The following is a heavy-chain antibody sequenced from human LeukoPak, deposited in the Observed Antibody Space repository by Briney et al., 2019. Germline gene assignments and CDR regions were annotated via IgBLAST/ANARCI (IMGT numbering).Heavy chain of an antibody. D-gene: IGHD3-16*02. J-gene: IGHJ6*03. CDR2: ISSSSSYI. V-gene: IGHV3-21*01. CDR3: ARDLLGYTNLYMDV. CDR1: GFTFSSYN. Sequence: PGGSLRLSCAGSGFTFSSYNMNWVRQAPGKGLEGVSSISSSSSYIYYADSVKGLFTISRDNPRNSLYLQIKTLSAEDTAVYYCARDLLGYTNLYMDVWGKGTTVTVSS.